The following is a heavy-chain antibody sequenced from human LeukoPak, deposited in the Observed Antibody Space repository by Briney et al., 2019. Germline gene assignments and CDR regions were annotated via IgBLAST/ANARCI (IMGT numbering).Heavy chain of an antibody. CDR3: ARVVFGVVITSNWFDP. J-gene: IGHJ5*02. V-gene: IGHV4-59*01. CDR1: GGSISSYY. D-gene: IGHD3-3*01. CDR2: IYYSGST. Sequence: PSETLSLTCTVSGGSISSYYWSWSRQPPGKGLEWIGYIYYSGSTNYNPSLKSRVTISVDTSKNQFSLKLSSVTAADTAVYYCARVVFGVVITSNWFDPWGQGTLVTVSS.